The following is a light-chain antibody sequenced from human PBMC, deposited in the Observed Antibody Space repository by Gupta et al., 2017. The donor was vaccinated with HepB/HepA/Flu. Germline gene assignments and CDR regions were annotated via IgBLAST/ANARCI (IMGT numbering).Light chain of an antibody. Sequence: SELTQDPAVSVALGQTVRLTCQGDSLRRYYASWYQQKPGQAPVLVIYGKNNRPSGIPDRFSGSSSGNTATLTITGAQAEDEADYYCNSRDSSGNSWVFGGGTKLTVL. J-gene: IGLJ3*02. V-gene: IGLV3-19*01. CDR1: SLRRYY. CDR2: GKN. CDR3: NSRDSSGNSWV.